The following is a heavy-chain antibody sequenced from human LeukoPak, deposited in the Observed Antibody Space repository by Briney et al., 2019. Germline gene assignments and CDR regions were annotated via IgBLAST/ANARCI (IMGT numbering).Heavy chain of an antibody. CDR2: IYYSGST. J-gene: IGHJ6*02. CDR3: ARSFRRLRVAGFDV. CDR1: GGSISSSSYY. V-gene: IGHV4-39*07. D-gene: IGHD6-19*01. Sequence: SETLSLTCTVSGGSISSSSYYWGWIRQPPGKGLEWIGSIYYSGSTYYNPSLKNRVTISVDTSKNQFSLKVNSVTAADTAVYFCARSFRRLRVAGFDVWGQGTTVTVSS.